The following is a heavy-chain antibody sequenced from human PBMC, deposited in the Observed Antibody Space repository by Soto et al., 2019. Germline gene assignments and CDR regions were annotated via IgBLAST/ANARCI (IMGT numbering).Heavy chain of an antibody. J-gene: IGHJ6*03. CDR3: ARLGYCSGGSCYGGSYMDV. V-gene: IGHV4-39*01. Sequence: SETLSLTCTVSGGSISSSSYYWGWIRQPPGKGLEWIGSIYYSGSTYYNPTLKSQVTISVDKSKNQFTMKLRYVTAADTAVYYCARLGYCSGGSCYGGSYMDVWGKGTTVT. D-gene: IGHD2-15*01. CDR2: IYYSGST. CDR1: GGSISSSSYY.